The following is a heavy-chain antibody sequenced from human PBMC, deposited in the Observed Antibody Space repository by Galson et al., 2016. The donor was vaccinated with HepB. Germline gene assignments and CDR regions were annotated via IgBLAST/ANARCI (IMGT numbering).Heavy chain of an antibody. CDR2: IIPLFGAT. J-gene: IGHJ3*02. Sequence: SVKVSCKASGGTFSNFAISWLRQAPGQGLEWMGGIIPLFGATNYAQKFQGRVTITADKSTTTVYMDLSSLRSEDTAVYYCARVPEWRDAFDIWGQGTIVTVSS. V-gene: IGHV1-69*06. CDR3: ARVPEWRDAFDI. D-gene: IGHD3-3*01. CDR1: GGTFSNFA.